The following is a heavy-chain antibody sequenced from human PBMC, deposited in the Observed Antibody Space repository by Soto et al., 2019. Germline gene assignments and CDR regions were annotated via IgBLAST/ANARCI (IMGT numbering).Heavy chain of an antibody. J-gene: IGHJ4*02. V-gene: IGHV3-33*05. CDR1: GFTFRSYV. CDR3: ARWGTTGGLDV. D-gene: IGHD3-16*01. CDR2: TSYDGSNY. Sequence: QVQLVESGGGVVQPGTSLRLSCVGSGFTFRSYVIHWVRQAPGKGLEWVALTSYDGSNYFYGDSVKGRFTISRHNSRNTVELQMDSLRFEDTALYYCARWGTTGGLDVWGQGTLVSVSS.